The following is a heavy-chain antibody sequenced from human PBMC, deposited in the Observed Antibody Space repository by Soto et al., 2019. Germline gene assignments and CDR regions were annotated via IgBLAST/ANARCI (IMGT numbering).Heavy chain of an antibody. CDR2: ISSIGSTI. V-gene: IGHV3-48*03. Sequence: EVQLVESGGGLVQPGGSLRLSCAASGFAFSSFEMTWVHQAPGKGLEWVSYISSIGSTIYYADSVKGRFTISRDNAKNALYLQMNSLRAEDTAVYYCASQPAVWPFNWFDPWGQGTLVTVSS. CDR1: GFAFSSFE. D-gene: IGHD2-2*01. J-gene: IGHJ5*02. CDR3: ASQPAVWPFNWFDP.